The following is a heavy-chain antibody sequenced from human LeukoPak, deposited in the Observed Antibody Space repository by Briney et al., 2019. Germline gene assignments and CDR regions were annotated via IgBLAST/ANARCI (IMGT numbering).Heavy chain of an antibody. V-gene: IGHV4-59*08. CDR1: GGSVSRYY. J-gene: IGHJ3*02. Sequence: PSETLSLTCTVSGGSVSRYYWSWIRQPPGKGLEWIGYIYYSGSTNYNPSLKSRVTISVDTSKNQFSLKLSSVTAADTAVYYCARGPDTAMVTSGGAFDIWGQGTMVTVSS. CDR3: ARGPDTAMVTSGGAFDI. CDR2: IYYSGST. D-gene: IGHD5-18*01.